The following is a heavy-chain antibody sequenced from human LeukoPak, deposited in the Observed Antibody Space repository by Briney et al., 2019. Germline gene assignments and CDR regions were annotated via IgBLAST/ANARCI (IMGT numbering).Heavy chain of an antibody. V-gene: IGHV4-59*12. J-gene: IGHJ6*03. Sequence: SETLSLTCTVSGGSISSYYWNWIRQPPGKGLEWIGYIYYSGSTNYNPSLKSRVTMSVDTSKNQFSLKLSSVTAADTAVYYCARGEWELLNYMDVWGKGTTVTVSS. D-gene: IGHD1-26*01. CDR3: ARGEWELLNYMDV. CDR1: GGSISSYY. CDR2: IYYSGST.